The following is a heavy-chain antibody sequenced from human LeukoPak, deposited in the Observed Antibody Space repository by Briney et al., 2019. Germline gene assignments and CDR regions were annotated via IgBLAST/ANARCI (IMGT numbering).Heavy chain of an antibody. V-gene: IGHV4-61*01. Sequence: SETLSLTCTVSGASVSSGSYYWSWIRQPPGKGLEWIGYIYYSGSTNYNPSLKSRVTISVDTSKNQFSLKLSSVTAADTAVYYCARGGARWEDDYWGQGTLVTVSS. J-gene: IGHJ4*02. CDR3: ARGGARWEDDY. D-gene: IGHD1-26*01. CDR2: IYYSGST. CDR1: GASVSSGSYY.